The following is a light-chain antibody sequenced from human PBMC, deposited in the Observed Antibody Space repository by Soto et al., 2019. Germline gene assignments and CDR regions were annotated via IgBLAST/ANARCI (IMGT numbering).Light chain of an antibody. Sequence: QSALTQPASVSGSPGQSITISCTGTSSDVGGYKYVSWYQQHPGKAPKLMIYEVTNRPSGVSNRFSGSKSGNTASLTISGLQAEDEADYYCSSYTSSTTRVFGSGTKAPS. CDR3: SSYTSSTTRV. CDR1: SSDVGGYKY. V-gene: IGLV2-14*01. CDR2: EVT. J-gene: IGLJ1*01.